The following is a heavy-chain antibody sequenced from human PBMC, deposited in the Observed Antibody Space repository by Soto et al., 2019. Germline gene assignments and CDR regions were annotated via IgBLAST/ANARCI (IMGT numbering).Heavy chain of an antibody. CDR1: GGSVSSYY. D-gene: IGHD6-19*01. J-gene: IGHJ4*02. V-gene: IGHV4-59*08. CDR3: ARQPYTRGAYYFDY. CDR2: IFHTGSA. Sequence: PADTLDLTSAGSGGSVSSYYWTWIQQPPGKGLEWIGYIFHTGSANYNPSLKSRVTISIDTSKNQFSLRLSSVTAADTAVYYCARQPYTRGAYYFDYCGQGTPVTVSS.